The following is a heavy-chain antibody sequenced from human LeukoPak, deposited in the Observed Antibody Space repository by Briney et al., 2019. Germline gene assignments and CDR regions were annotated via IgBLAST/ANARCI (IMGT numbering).Heavy chain of an antibody. Sequence: ASVKVSCKASGYTFTGYYMHWVRQAPGQGLEWMGWINHNSGGTNYAQKFQGRVTMTRDTSISTAYMELSRLRSDDTTVYYCARAYYDSSGYSCFDYWGQGTLVTVPS. CDR3: ARAYYDSSGYSCFDY. J-gene: IGHJ4*02. CDR2: INHNSGGT. D-gene: IGHD3-22*01. V-gene: IGHV1-2*02. CDR1: GYTFTGYY.